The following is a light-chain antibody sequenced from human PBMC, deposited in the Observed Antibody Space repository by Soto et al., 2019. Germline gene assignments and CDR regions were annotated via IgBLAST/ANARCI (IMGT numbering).Light chain of an antibody. V-gene: IGLV2-23*01. CDR2: EGS. CDR1: SSDVGSYNL. J-gene: IGLJ1*01. Sequence: QSVLTQPASVSGSPGQSITISCTGTSSDVGSYNLVSWYQQHPGKAPKLMIYEGSKRPSGVSNRFSGSKSGNTASLTISGLXAEDEADYYCCSYAGSSIPYVFGTGTKVTVL. CDR3: CSYAGSSIPYV.